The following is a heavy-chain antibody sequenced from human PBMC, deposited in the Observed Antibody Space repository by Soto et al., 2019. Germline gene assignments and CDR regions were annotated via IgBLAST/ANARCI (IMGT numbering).Heavy chain of an antibody. J-gene: IGHJ4*02. CDR1: GGSISSGGYY. CDR2: IYYSGST. D-gene: IGHD1-1*01. V-gene: IGHV4-31*03. CDR3: ARGLGGLERLDY. Sequence: SETLSLTCTVSGGSISSGGYYWSWIRQHPGKGLEWIGYIYYSGSTYYNPSLKSRVTISVDTSKNQFSLKLSSVTAADTAVYYCARGLGGLERLDYWGQGTLVTVPS.